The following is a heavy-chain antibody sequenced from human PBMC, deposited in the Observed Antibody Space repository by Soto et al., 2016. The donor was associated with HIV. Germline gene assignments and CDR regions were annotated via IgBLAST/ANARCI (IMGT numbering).Heavy chain of an antibody. CDR2: IDGPTAKH. CDR1: GFTFRNYA. Sequence: EVHLLESGGDLVQPGGSLRLSCSASGFTFRNYAMNWVRQAPGKGLEWISTIDGPTAKHTLRRLRDGPFTISRDNSKNTVXLQMNSLRVEDTAIYYVSPGSRTYFDYWGQGNPGPPSP. D-gene: IGHD1-1*01. V-gene: IGHV3-23*01. J-gene: IGHJ4*01. CDR3: SPGSRTYFDY.